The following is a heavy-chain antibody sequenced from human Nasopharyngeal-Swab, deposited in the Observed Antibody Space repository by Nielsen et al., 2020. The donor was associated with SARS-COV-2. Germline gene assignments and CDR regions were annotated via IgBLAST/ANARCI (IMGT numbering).Heavy chain of an antibody. CDR2: ISGSGHRT. CDR1: GFTFSSCA. J-gene: IGHJ4*02. CDR3: AKDFRHNYDYWSGYFTN. D-gene: IGHD3-3*01. Sequence: GESLKIPCVASGFTFSSCAMTWVRQAPGKGLQWLSTISGSGHRTYYADSVKGRFTISRDNFQNTLYLQMNSLRAEDTAVYYCAKDFRHNYDYWSGYFTNWGQGTLVTVSS. V-gene: IGHV3-23*01.